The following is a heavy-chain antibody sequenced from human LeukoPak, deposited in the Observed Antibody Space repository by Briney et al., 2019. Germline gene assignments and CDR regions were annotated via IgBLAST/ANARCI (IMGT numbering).Heavy chain of an antibody. CDR3: ARVRTDYSNYLPQFDY. CDR1: GGTFSSYA. V-gene: IGHV1-69*13. D-gene: IGHD4-11*01. Sequence: ASVKVSCKASGGTFSSYAISWVRQAPGQGLEWMGGIIPIFGTANYVQKFQGRVTITADESTSTAYMELSSLRSEDTAVYYCARVRTDYSNYLPQFDYWGQGTLVTVSS. J-gene: IGHJ4*02. CDR2: IIPIFGTA.